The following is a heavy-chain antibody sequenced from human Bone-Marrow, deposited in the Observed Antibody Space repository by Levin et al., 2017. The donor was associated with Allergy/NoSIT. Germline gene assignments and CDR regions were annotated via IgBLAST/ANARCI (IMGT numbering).Heavy chain of an antibody. D-gene: IGHD3-10*01. V-gene: IGHV3-33*01. CDR1: GFTFSSYG. CDR2: IWYDGSNK. Sequence: GGSLRLSCAASGFTFSSYGMHWVRQAPGKGLEWVAVIWYDGSNKYYADSVKGRFTISRDNSKNTLYLQMNSLRAEDTAVYYCARDGEWGYYGSDVQKYYGMDVWGQGTTVTVSS. J-gene: IGHJ6*02. CDR3: ARDGEWGYYGSDVQKYYGMDV.